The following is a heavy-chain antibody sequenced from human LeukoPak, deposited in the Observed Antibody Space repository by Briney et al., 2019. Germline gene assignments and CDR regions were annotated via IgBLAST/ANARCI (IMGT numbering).Heavy chain of an antibody. J-gene: IGHJ4*02. V-gene: IGHV3-23*01. CDR3: AQVPLGSHLTFDH. CDR2: ISGSADST. Sequence: QSGGSLRLSCAASGFTFSSYAMSWVRQAPGKGLEWVSLISGSADSTYYADSVRGRFIISRDNSKNTLYLQMNHLRAEDTAVYYCAQVPLGSHLTFDHWGQGTLVTVSS. CDR1: GFTFSSYA. D-gene: IGHD1-26*01.